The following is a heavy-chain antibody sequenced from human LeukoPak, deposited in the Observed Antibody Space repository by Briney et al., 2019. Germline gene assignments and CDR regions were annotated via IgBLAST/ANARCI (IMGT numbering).Heavy chain of an antibody. Sequence: SETLSLTCTVSGGSISSYYWSWTRQPPGKGLEWIGYIYYSGSTNYNPSLKSRVTISVDTSKNQFSLKLSSVTAADTAVYYCARHRPSYDFWSGDPQYYFDYWGQGTLVIVSS. CDR2: IYYSGST. V-gene: IGHV4-59*08. D-gene: IGHD3-3*01. CDR1: GGSISSYY. CDR3: ARHRPSYDFWSGDPQYYFDY. J-gene: IGHJ4*02.